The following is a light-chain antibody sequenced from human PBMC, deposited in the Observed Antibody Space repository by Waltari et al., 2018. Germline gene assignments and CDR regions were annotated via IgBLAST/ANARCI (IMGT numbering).Light chain of an antibody. CDR3: QQSYSTPGFT. J-gene: IGKJ3*01. Sequence: DIQMIQSPSSLSASVGDRVTITCRASQSSSSYLNWYQQKPGKAPKLLIYAASSLQSGVPSRFSGSGSGTDFTLTISSLQPEDFATYYCQQSYSTPGFTFGPGTKVDIK. CDR2: AAS. V-gene: IGKV1-39*01. CDR1: QSSSSY.